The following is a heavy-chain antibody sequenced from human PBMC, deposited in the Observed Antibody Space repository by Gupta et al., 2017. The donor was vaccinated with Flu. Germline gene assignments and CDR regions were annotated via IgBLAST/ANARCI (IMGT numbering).Heavy chain of an antibody. CDR1: GGTLRSYA. V-gene: IGHV1-69*01. J-gene: IGHJ5*02. Sequence: QVQLVQSGAEVKKPGSSVKVYCKASGGTLRSYAISWVRQAPGQGLEWMGGIIPIFGTANYAQKFQGRVTITADESTSTAYMELSSLRSEDTAVYYCARVGLLWFGELYGGYNWFDPWGQGTLVTVSS. CDR3: ARVGLLWFGELYGGYNWFDP. D-gene: IGHD3-10*01. CDR2: IIPIFGTA.